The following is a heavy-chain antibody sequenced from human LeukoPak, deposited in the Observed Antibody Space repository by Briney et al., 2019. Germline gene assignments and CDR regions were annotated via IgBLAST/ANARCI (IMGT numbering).Heavy chain of an antibody. Sequence: SGTLSLTCAVSGGSISSSNWWSWVRQPPGKGLEWIGEIYHSGSTNYNPSLKSRVTISVDKSKNQFSLKLSSVTAADTAVYYCARGVATASYNWFDPWGQGTLVTVSS. CDR2: IYHSGST. CDR1: GGSISSSNW. J-gene: IGHJ5*02. V-gene: IGHV4-4*02. D-gene: IGHD5-12*01. CDR3: ARGVATASYNWFDP.